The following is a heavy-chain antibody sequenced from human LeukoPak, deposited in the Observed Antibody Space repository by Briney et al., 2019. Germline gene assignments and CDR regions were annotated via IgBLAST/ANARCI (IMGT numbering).Heavy chain of an antibody. CDR1: GGSISSSSYY. CDR2: IYYSGST. V-gene: IGHV4-39*01. Sequence: PSETLSLTCTVSGGSISSSSYYWGWIRQPPGKGLEWIGSIYYSGSTYYNPSLKSRVTISVDTSKNQFSLKLSSVTAADTAVYYCARHASTIGGFDYWGQGTLVTVSS. D-gene: IGHD3-10*01. J-gene: IGHJ4*02. CDR3: ARHASTIGGFDY.